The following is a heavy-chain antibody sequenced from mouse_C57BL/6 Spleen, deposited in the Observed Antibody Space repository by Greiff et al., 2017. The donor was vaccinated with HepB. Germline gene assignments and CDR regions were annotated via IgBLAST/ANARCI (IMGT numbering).Heavy chain of an antibody. CDR1: GFTFSSYA. CDR3: TREGDYAGNFDY. J-gene: IGHJ2*01. D-gene: IGHD2-4*01. V-gene: IGHV5-9-1*02. CDR2: ISSGGDYI. Sequence: EVKVVESGEGLVKPGGSLKLSCAASGFTFSSYAMSWVRQTPEKRLEWVAYISSGGDYIYYADTVKGRFTISRDNARNTLYLQMSSLKSEDTAMYYCTREGDYAGNFDYWGQGTTLTVSS.